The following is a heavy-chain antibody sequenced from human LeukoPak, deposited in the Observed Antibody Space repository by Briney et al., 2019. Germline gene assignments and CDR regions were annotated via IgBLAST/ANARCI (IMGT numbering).Heavy chain of an antibody. CDR1: GGSISSTNYY. Sequence: SETLSLTCTVSGGSISSTNYYWGCVRQPPGKGLEWIGSIYYTGSIYYNPSLKSRVTISVDTSKNQFSLRLTSVTAADTAVYYCARTTGSFYFYYYMDVWGKGTTVTVSS. CDR2: IYYTGSI. J-gene: IGHJ6*03. V-gene: IGHV4-39*07. CDR3: ARTTGSFYFYYYMDV. D-gene: IGHD1-26*01.